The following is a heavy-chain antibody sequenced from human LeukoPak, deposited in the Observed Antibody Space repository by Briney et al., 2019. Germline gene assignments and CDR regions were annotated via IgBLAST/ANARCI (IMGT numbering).Heavy chain of an antibody. CDR2: IYYSGST. V-gene: IGHV4-59*01. CDR1: GGSISDYY. D-gene: IGHD6-13*01. CDR3: ARDRSSWFDY. J-gene: IGHJ4*02. Sequence: SETLSLTCTVSGGSISDYYWNWIRQPPGKGLEWIGYIYYSGSTNYNPSLKSRVTISVDTSKNQFSLKLSSVTAADTAVYYCARDRSSWFDYWGQGTLVTVSS.